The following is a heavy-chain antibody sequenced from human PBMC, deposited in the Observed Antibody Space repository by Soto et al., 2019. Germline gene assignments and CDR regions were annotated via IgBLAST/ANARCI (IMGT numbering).Heavy chain of an antibody. Sequence: SVKVSCKASGFTFTSSAVQWVRQARGQRLEWIGWIVVGSGNTNYAQKFQERVTITRDMSTSTAYMELSSLRSEDTAVYYCAADRIRPYYDSSGYYPDDFDIWGKRTMVTVSS. D-gene: IGHD3-22*01. V-gene: IGHV1-58*01. CDR1: GFTFTSSA. J-gene: IGHJ3*02. CDR3: AADRIRPYYDSSGYYPDDFDI. CDR2: IVVGSGNT.